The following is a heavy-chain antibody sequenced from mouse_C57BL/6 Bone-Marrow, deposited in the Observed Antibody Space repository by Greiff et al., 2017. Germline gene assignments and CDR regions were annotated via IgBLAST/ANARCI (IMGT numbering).Heavy chain of an antibody. J-gene: IGHJ4*01. Sequence: VQLVESGAELARPGASVKLSCKASGYTFTSYTMHWVKQRPGQGLEWIGYINPSSGDTKYNQKFKDKATLTADKSSSTAYMQLSSLTSEDSAVYYGAKCGYDKGYAMDYWGQGTSVSVSS. CDR3: AKCGYDKGYAMDY. CDR2: INPSSGDT. V-gene: IGHV1-4*01. D-gene: IGHD2-2*01. CDR1: GYTFTSYT.